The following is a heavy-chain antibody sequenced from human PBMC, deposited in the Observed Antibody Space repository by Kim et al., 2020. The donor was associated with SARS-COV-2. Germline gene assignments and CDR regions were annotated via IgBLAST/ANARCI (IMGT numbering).Heavy chain of an antibody. V-gene: IGHV3-9*01. J-gene: IGHJ4*02. Sequence: DSVKGRFTISRDNAKNSLYLQMNSLRAEDTALYYCARAKSPRSTSTPFDYWGQGTLVTVSS. CDR3: ARAKSPRSTSTPFDY. D-gene: IGHD1-26*01.